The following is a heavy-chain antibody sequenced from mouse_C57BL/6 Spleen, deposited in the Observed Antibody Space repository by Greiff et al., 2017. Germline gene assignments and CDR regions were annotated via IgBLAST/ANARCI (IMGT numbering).Heavy chain of an antibody. CDR2: IYPGSGST. V-gene: IGHV1-55*01. CDR1: GYTFTSYW. CDR3: ARTEIYYDQEVAY. D-gene: IGHD2-4*01. J-gene: IGHJ3*01. Sequence: QVKLLQPGAELVKPGASVKMSCKASGYTFTSYWITWVKQRPGQGLEWIGDIYPGSGSTNYNEKFKSKATLTVDPSSSTAYMQLSSLTSEDSAVYYCARTEIYYDQEVAYWGQGTLVTVSA.